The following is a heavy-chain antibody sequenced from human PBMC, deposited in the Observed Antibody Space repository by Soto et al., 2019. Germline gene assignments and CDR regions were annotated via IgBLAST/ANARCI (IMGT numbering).Heavy chain of an antibody. CDR2: INSDGSST. CDR3: AKVSSWNYFDY. V-gene: IGHV3-74*01. D-gene: IGHD2-15*01. Sequence: PGGSLRLACGASGFTFSSYWMHWVRQAPGKGLVWVSRINSDGSSTSYADSVKGRFTISRDNAKNTLYLQMNSLRAEDTAVYYCAKVSSWNYFDYWGQGTLVTVSS. CDR1: GFTFSSYW. J-gene: IGHJ4*02.